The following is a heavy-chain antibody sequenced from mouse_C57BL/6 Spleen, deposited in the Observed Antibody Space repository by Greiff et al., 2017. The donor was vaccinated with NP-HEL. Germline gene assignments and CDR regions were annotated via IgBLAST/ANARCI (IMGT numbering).Heavy chain of an antibody. D-gene: IGHD3-2*02. V-gene: IGHV1-80*01. CDR2: IYPGDGDT. CDR1: GYAFSSYW. J-gene: IGHJ4*01. CDR3: ARSGNIGNMDY. Sequence: VQLQQSGAELVKPGASVKISCKASGYAFSSYWMNWVKQRPGKGLEWIGQIYPGDGDTNYNGKFKGKATLTADKSSSTAYMQLSSLTSEDSAVYFCARSGNIGNMDYWGQGTSVTVSS.